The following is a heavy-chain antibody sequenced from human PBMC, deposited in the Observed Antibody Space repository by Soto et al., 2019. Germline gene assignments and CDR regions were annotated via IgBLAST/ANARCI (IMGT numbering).Heavy chain of an antibody. Sequence: EVQLLESGGGLVQPGGSLRLSCAASGFTFSSYAMSWVRQAPGKGLEWVSAISGSGGSTYYADSVKGRFTISRDNSKNTLYRQMNSLRAEDTAGDYGAKLPTHYGDYESYFDYWGQGTLGTGSP. V-gene: IGHV3-23*01. CDR1: GFTFSSYA. J-gene: IGHJ4*02. CDR2: ISGSGGST. D-gene: IGHD4-17*01. CDR3: AKLPTHYGDYESYFDY.